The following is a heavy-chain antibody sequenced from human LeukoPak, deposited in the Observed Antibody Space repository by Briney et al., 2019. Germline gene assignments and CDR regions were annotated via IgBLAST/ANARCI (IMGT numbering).Heavy chain of an antibody. D-gene: IGHD5/OR15-5a*01. CDR1: GYTFTGYY. V-gene: IGHV1-2*02. Sequence: ASVKVSCKSSGYTFTGYYLHWVRPAPGQGLAWMGWINPDSGGTYFAQKFQGRVTMTRDTSINTAYMELTTLRSDDTAIYYCTREQLSTTSWFDPWGQGTLVTVSS. CDR2: INPDSGGT. J-gene: IGHJ5*02. CDR3: TREQLSTTSWFDP.